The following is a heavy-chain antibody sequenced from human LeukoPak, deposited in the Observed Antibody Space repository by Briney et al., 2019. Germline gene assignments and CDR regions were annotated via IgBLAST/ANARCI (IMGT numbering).Heavy chain of an antibody. CDR1: GFTFSSYW. V-gene: IGHV3-7*01. Sequence: GSLRLSCAASGFTFSSYWMSWVRQAPGKGLEWVANIKQDGSEKYYVDSVKGRFTISRDNAKNSLYLQMNSLRAEDTAVYYCARDTYYYGSGSYYVFDYWGQGTLVTVSS. CDR3: ARDTYYYGSGSYYVFDY. J-gene: IGHJ4*02. CDR2: IKQDGSEK. D-gene: IGHD3-10*01.